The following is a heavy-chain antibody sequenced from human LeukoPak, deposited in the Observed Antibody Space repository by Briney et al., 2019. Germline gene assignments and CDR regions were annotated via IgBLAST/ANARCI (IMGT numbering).Heavy chain of an antibody. CDR2: FDPEDGET. Sequence: ASVKVSCKVSGYTLTELSMHWVRQAPGKGLEWMGGFDPEDGETIYAQKFQGRVTMTEDTSTDTAYMELSSLRSEDTAVYYCARDPYCSGGSCYTFYYYYYYGLDVWGQGTTVTVSS. V-gene: IGHV1-24*01. D-gene: IGHD2-15*01. CDR1: GYTLTELS. J-gene: IGHJ6*02. CDR3: ARDPYCSGGSCYTFYYYYYYGLDV.